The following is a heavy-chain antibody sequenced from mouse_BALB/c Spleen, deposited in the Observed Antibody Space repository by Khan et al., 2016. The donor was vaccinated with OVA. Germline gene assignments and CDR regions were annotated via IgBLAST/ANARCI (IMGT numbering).Heavy chain of an antibody. D-gene: IGHD2-13*01. CDR3: TRLAYNYDGEGFAY. J-gene: IGHJ3*01. V-gene: IGHV5-6*01. Sequence: EVELVESGGDLVKPGGSLKLSCAASGFTFSTYGMSWVRQTPAKRLEWVATVSTGGGYTYYPDSVKGRFTISRDNAKNTLYLQMSGLKSEDTAMFYCTRLAYNYDGEGFAYWGQGTLVTVSA. CDR1: GFTFSTYG. CDR2: VSTGGGYT.